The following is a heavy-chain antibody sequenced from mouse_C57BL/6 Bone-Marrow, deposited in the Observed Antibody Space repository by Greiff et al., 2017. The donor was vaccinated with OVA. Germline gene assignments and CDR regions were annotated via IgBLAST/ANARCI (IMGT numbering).Heavy chain of an antibody. V-gene: IGHV1-9*01. CDR3: ARHDGYVPPYAMDY. J-gene: IGHJ4*01. D-gene: IGHD2-3*01. Sequence: QVQLQQSGAELMKPGASVKLSCKATGYTFTGYWIEWVKQRPGHGLEWIGEILPGSGSTNYNEEFKGKATFTADTSSNTAYMQLSSLTTEDSAIYYCARHDGYVPPYAMDYWGQGTSVTVSS. CDR1: GYTFTGYW. CDR2: ILPGSGST.